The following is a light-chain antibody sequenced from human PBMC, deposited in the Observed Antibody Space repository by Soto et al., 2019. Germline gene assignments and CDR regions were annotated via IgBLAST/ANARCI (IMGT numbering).Light chain of an antibody. J-gene: IGKJ5*01. CDR1: QGVTTN. V-gene: IGKV3-15*01. CDR2: DVS. Sequence: EIVMTQSPATLSVSPGERATLTCRAGQGVTTNFAWYQQKSGQSPRLLIYDVSIRATGVPARFSATGSETDFTLTISGLQSGDSAVYFCQQYNIWPFSFGQGTRLEI. CDR3: QQYNIWPFS.